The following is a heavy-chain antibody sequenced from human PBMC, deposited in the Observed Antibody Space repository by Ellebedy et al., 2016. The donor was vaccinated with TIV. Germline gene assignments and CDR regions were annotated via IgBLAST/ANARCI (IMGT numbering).Heavy chain of an antibody. Sequence: SETLSLTXTVSGGSISSGSYYWSWIRQPPGKGLEWIGEMNHSGNTNYNPSLKSRLTISVDTSKNQFSLKLSVVTAADTAVYYCARAEIGCSSTSCYGYFQHWGQGTLVTVSS. CDR3: ARAEIGCSSTSCYGYFQH. CDR2: MNHSGNT. CDR1: GGSISSGSYY. D-gene: IGHD2-2*01. J-gene: IGHJ1*01. V-gene: IGHV4-39*07.